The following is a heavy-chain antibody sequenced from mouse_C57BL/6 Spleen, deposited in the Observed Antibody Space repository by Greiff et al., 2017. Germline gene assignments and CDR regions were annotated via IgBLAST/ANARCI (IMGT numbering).Heavy chain of an antibody. CDR3: AREGYYGSSPYYAMDY. Sequence: DVKLVESGPGLVKPSQSLSLTCSVTGYSITSGYYWNWIRQFPGNKLEWMGYISYDGSNNYNPSLKNRISITRDTSKNQFFLKLNSVTTEDTATYYCAREGYYGSSPYYAMDYWGQGTSVTVSS. J-gene: IGHJ4*01. V-gene: IGHV3-6*01. CDR1: GYSITSGYY. D-gene: IGHD1-1*01. CDR2: ISYDGSN.